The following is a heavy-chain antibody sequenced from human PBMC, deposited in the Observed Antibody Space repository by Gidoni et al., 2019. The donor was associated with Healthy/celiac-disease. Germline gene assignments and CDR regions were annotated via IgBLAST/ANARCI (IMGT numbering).Heavy chain of an antibody. CDR1: GFTFCSYS. Sequence: EVQLVESGGGLVQPGGSLSISCAASGFTFCSYSMNCVRPAPVKGLVWGSYISSSSSTIYYAVAVKGRFTIARDNAKNSLYLEMNSLRAEDTAVYYGARDTGATTVPTFDYWGQGTLVTVSS. CDR2: ISSSSSTI. D-gene: IGHD1-26*01. J-gene: IGHJ4*02. V-gene: IGHV3-48*01. CDR3: ARDTGATTVPTFDY.